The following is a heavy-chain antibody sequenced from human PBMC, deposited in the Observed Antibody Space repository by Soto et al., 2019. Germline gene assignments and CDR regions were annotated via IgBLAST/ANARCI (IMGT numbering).Heavy chain of an antibody. Sequence: QVQLVESGGGVVQPGRSLRLSCAASGFTFSSYGMHWVRQAPGKGLEWVAFISYDGINKYYADSVKGRFTISRDNSKNTLYLQMSSVRAEETSVYYCAKDRWVRQLRSYFDYWGQGTLVTVSS. CDR1: GFTFSSYG. CDR2: ISYDGINK. V-gene: IGHV3-30*18. J-gene: IGHJ4*02. CDR3: AKDRWVRQLRSYFDY. D-gene: IGHD4-17*01.